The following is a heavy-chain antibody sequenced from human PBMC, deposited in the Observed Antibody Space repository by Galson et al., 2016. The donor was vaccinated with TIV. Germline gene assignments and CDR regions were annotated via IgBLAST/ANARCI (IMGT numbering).Heavy chain of an antibody. J-gene: IGHJ6*03. V-gene: IGHV1-69*05. D-gene: IGHD2/OR15-2a*01. CDR2: IIPSFGTA. Sequence: SVKVSCKASRGTFRNYAISWVRQAPGQRLEWMGGIIPSFGTANYAQESQGRVTITTDESTKTAYMELSSLRSDDTAVYYCASGGHYELRAEYHPFYYCYMDVWGKGTTVTVSS. CDR3: ASGGHYELRAEYHPFYYCYMDV. CDR1: RGTFRNYA.